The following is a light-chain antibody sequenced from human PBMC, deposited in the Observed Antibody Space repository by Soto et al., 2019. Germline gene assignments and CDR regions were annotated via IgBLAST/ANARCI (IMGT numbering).Light chain of an antibody. V-gene: IGKV3-20*01. Sequence: EIVLTQSPGTLSLSPGERATLSCRASQSVSSSYLAWYQQKPGQAPRLLIFGASSRATGIPDRFSGSGSGTDFTLTIRRLEPEDFAVYYCQQYGSSPVMTLGQGTRLEIK. J-gene: IGKJ5*01. CDR3: QQYGSSPVMT. CDR2: GAS. CDR1: QSVSSSY.